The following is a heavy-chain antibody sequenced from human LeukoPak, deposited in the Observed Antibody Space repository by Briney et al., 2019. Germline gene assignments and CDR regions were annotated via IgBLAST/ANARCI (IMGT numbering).Heavy chain of an antibody. CDR1: GFTFSSHG. CDR3: AGENFDWFNGGAFDI. J-gene: IGHJ3*02. V-gene: IGHV3-33*01. CDR2: IWYDGSKK. D-gene: IGHD3-9*01. Sequence: PGGSLRLSCAASGFTFSSHGIHWVRQAPGKGLEWVAIIWYDGSKKYYADSVKGRFTISRDNSKNTLYLQMNSLRAEDTAVYYCAGENFDWFNGGAFDIWGQGTMVTVSS.